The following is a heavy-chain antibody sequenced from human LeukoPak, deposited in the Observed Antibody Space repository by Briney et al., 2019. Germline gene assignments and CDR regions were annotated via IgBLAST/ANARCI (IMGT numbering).Heavy chain of an antibody. CDR1: GGTFSSYA. V-gene: IGHV1-69*05. D-gene: IGHD6-13*01. J-gene: IGHJ4*02. CDR3: ARGVAAAADY. CDR2: IIPIFGTA. Sequence: VASVKDSCKASGGTFSSYAISWVRQAPGQGLEWMGGIIPIFGTANYAQKFQGRVTITTDESTSTAYMELSSLRSEDTAVYYCARGVAAAADYWGQGTLVTVSS.